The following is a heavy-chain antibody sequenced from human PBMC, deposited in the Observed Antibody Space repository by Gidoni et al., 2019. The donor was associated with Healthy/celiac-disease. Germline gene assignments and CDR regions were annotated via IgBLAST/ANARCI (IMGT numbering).Heavy chain of an antibody. Sequence: QVQLQQWGAGLLKPSETLSLTCAVYGGSFSGYYWSWIRQPPGKGLEWIGEINHRGSTNYNPSLKSRVTIAVDTSKNQFSLKLSSVTAADTAVYYCARGPDYGDYDDPERYNWFDPWGQGTLVTVSS. J-gene: IGHJ5*02. D-gene: IGHD4-17*01. CDR3: ARGPDYGDYDDPERYNWFDP. CDR2: INHRGST. V-gene: IGHV4-34*01. CDR1: GGSFSGYY.